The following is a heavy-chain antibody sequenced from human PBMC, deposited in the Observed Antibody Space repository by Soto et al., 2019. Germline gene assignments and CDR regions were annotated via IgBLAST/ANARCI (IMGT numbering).Heavy chain of an antibody. Sequence: ASVKVSCKVSGYTLTELSMHWVRQAPGKGLEWMGGFDPEDGEKIYAQKVQGRVTMTEDTSTDTAYMQLSSLRSEDTAVYYCPTRWYTWNYMPRDPFDIWSQGTMVNVSS. J-gene: IGHJ3*02. CDR1: GYTLTELS. D-gene: IGHD1-7*01. CDR2: FDPEDGEK. V-gene: IGHV1-24*01. CDR3: PTRWYTWNYMPRDPFDI.